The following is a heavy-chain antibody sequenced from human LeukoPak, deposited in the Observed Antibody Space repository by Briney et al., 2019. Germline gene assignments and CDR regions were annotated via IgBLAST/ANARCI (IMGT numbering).Heavy chain of an antibody. CDR3: ARDPLQYSSGWYYVSAGSGFDP. V-gene: IGHV1-2*02. CDR1: GYTFTGYY. Sequence: GASVKVSCKASGYTFTGYYMHWVRQAPGQGLEWMGWINPNSGGTNYAQTFQGRVTMTRDTSISTAYMELSRLRSDDTAVYYCARDPLQYSSGWYYVSAGSGFDPWGQGTLVTVSS. CDR2: INPNSGGT. J-gene: IGHJ5*02. D-gene: IGHD6-19*01.